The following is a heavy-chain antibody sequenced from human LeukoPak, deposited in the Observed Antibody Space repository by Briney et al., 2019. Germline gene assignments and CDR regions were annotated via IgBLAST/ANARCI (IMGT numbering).Heavy chain of an antibody. CDR2: IYSGGST. D-gene: IGHD6-13*01. CDR3: ARGRAGYAFDI. Sequence: GGSLRLSCAASGFTFSSNYMSWVRQAPGKGLEWVSVIYSGGSTYYSDSVTGRFTISRDNSKNTLYLQMNSLRAEDTAVYYCARGRAGYAFDIWGQGTMVTVSS. V-gene: IGHV3-53*01. J-gene: IGHJ3*02. CDR1: GFTFSSNY.